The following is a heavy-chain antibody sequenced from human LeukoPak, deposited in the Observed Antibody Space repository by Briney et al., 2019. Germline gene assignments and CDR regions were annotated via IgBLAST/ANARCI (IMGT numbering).Heavy chain of an antibody. Sequence: GGSLRLSCAVSGFTVSGTYMSWVRQAPGKGLEWVSVIYSGGNTYYSDSVKGRFAISRDTSKNTLYLQMNSLRAEDTAVYYCARALYRGHADLFDSWGQGTRVTVSS. D-gene: IGHD5-12*01. CDR2: IYSGGNT. J-gene: IGHJ4*02. CDR3: ARALYRGHADLFDS. V-gene: IGHV3-66*01. CDR1: GFTVSGTY.